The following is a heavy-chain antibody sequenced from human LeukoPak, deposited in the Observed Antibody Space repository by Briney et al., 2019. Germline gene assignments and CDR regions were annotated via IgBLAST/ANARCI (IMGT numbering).Heavy chain of an antibody. CDR3: ARDPRGPTGNDHNGRDSFDF. CDR1: GFTFSNYA. J-gene: IGHJ4*02. Sequence: GGSLRLSCAASGFTFSNYAMHWVRQAPGKGLEWVGVIFYDGDSKHYADSVKGRFTISRDNSQSTLYLQMSSLRGEDTAVYYCARDPRGPTGNDHNGRDSFDFWGQGALVTVFS. D-gene: IGHD1-14*01. V-gene: IGHV3-30-3*01. CDR2: IFYDGDSK.